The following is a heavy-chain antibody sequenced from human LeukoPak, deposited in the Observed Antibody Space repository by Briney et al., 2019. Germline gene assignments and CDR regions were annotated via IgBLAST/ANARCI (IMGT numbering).Heavy chain of an antibody. J-gene: IGHJ5*02. Sequence: GESLSISCQGSGYTFTNYWIGWVRQMPGKGLECMGIIYAGDSDTKYSPSLQGQVTFSVDKSINTAYLQWSSLKASDTAMYYCARHGSGTNWFDPWGQGTLVTVSS. CDR1: GYTFTNYW. CDR2: IYAGDSDT. V-gene: IGHV5-51*01. CDR3: ARHGSGTNWFDP.